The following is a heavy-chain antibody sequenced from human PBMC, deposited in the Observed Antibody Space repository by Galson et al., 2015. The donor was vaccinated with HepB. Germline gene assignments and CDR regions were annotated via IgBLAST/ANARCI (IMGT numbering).Heavy chain of an antibody. V-gene: IGHV3-73*01. CDR1: GFMFSGSA. CDR2: IRSERNSHAT. J-gene: IGHJ5*02. Sequence: SLRLSCAASGFMFSGSAIHWVRQASGKGLEWIGRIRSERNSHATSYGQSVQGRFTMSRDDSENTAYLQMNSLKTDDTAVYYCTRASLGMATVGLDLRGQGTLVTVSS. CDR3: TRASLGMATVGLDL. D-gene: IGHD3-3*01.